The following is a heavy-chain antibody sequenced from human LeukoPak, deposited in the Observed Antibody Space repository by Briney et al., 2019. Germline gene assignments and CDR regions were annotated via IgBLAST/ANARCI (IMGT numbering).Heavy chain of an antibody. CDR2: IFYSGSA. CDR1: GASISSYY. D-gene: IGHD6-13*01. Sequence: SETLSLTCTVSGASISSYYWSWIRQPPGKGLEWIGYIFYSGSALYNPSLQSRVTISVDTSKNQISLKLTSVTAADTAVYYCASGPYPAAGTDHQFDYWGQGTLVTVSS. V-gene: IGHV4-59*01. CDR3: ASGPYPAAGTDHQFDY. J-gene: IGHJ4*02.